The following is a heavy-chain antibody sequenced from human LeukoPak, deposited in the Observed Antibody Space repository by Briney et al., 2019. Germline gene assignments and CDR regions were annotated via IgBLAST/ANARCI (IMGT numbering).Heavy chain of an antibody. J-gene: IGHJ6*03. CDR3: AKLRNDYGDYDYYYYMDV. CDR2: IRYDGSNK. D-gene: IGHD4-17*01. V-gene: IGHV3-30*02. CDR1: GFTFSSYG. Sequence: PGGSLRLSCAASGFTFSSYGMHWVRQAPGKGLEWVAFIRYDGSNKYYADSVKGRFTISRDNSKNTPYLQMNSLRAEDTAVYYCAKLRNDYGDYDYYYYMDVWGKGTTVTIPS.